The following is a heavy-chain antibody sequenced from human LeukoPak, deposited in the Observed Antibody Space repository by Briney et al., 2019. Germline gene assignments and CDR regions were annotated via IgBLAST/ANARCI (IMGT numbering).Heavy chain of an antibody. Sequence: ASVKVSCKVSGYTLTELSMHWGRQAPGKGLEWMGGFDPEDGETIYAQKFQGRVTMTEDTSTDTAYMELSSLRSEDTAVYYCATNTMVRGVTRYYFDYWGQGTLVTVSS. CDR3: ATNTMVRGVTRYYFDY. CDR2: FDPEDGET. CDR1: GYTLTELS. J-gene: IGHJ4*02. D-gene: IGHD3-10*01. V-gene: IGHV1-24*01.